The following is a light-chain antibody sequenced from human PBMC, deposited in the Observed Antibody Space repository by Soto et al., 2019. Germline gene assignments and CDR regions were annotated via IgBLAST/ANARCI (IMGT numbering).Light chain of an antibody. CDR1: GSNIGSNT. J-gene: IGLJ1*01. CDR2: SNN. CDR3: AAWDDSLNGYV. Sequence: QSVLAQPPSASGTPGQRVTISCSGSGSNIGSNTVNWYQQLPGTAPELLIYSNNQRPSGVPDRFSGSKSGTSASLAISGLQSEDEADYYCAAWDDSLNGYVFGTGTKVTVL. V-gene: IGLV1-44*01.